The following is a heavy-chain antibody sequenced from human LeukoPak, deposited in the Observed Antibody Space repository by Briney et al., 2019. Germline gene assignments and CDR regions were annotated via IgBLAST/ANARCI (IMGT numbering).Heavy chain of an antibody. V-gene: IGHV1-18*04. D-gene: IGHD3-22*01. Sequence: ASVKVSCKASGYTFTGYYMHWVRQAPGQGLEWMGWISPYNGNTNYPQKVQGRITVTTDTSTGTAYMELRSLRSDDTAVYYCARDKNHYDTRGDFWGQGTLVTVSS. CDR3: ARDKNHYDTRGDF. J-gene: IGHJ4*02. CDR1: GYTFTGYY. CDR2: ISPYNGNT.